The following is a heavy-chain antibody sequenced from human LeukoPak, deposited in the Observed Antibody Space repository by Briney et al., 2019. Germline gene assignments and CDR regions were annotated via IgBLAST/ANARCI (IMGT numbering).Heavy chain of an antibody. J-gene: IGHJ1*01. D-gene: IGHD6-19*01. CDR1: GFTFSSYG. V-gene: IGHV3-30*02. Sequence: PGGSLRLSCAASGFTFSSYGMHWVRQAPGKGLEWVAFIRYDGSNKYYADSVKGRFTISRDNAKNTLYLQVNSLRAEDTAVYYCARGGKIALAGTRSSQYFQHWGQGTLVTVSS. CDR3: ARGGKIALAGTRSSQYFQH. CDR2: IRYDGSNK.